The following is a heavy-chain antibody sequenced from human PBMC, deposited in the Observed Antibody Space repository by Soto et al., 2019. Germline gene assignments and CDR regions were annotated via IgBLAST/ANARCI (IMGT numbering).Heavy chain of an antibody. CDR1: GFTFSDYY. Sequence: GGSLRLSCAASGFTFSDYYMSWIRQAPGKGLEWVSYISSSGSTIYYADSVKGRFTISRDNAKNSLYLQMNSLRAEDTAVYYCARDLQQQLAHAFDIWGQGTMVTVSS. D-gene: IGHD6-13*01. CDR2: ISSSGSTI. V-gene: IGHV3-11*01. CDR3: ARDLQQQLAHAFDI. J-gene: IGHJ3*02.